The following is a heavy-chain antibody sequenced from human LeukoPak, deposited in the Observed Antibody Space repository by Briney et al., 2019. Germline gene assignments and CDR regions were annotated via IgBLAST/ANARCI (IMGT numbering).Heavy chain of an antibody. D-gene: IGHD3-9*01. CDR3: ASDILTVKDY. CDR2: INPNSGGT. J-gene: IGHJ4*02. Sequence: ASVKVSCKASGYTFTGYYMHWVRQPPAQGLEWMGWINPNSGGTTYAQKFQGRVTLTRDTSISTAYMELSRLRSDDTAVYYCASDILTVKDYWGQGTLVTVSS. CDR1: GYTFTGYY. V-gene: IGHV1-2*02.